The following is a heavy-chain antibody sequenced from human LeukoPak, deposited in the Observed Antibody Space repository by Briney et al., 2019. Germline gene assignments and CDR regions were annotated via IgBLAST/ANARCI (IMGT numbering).Heavy chain of an antibody. J-gene: IGHJ4*02. CDR1: GYTLTELS. CDR3: AKGRTTGTPPYYFDY. CDR2: FDPEDGET. D-gene: IGHD1-1*01. V-gene: IGHV1-24*01. Sequence: ASVKVSCKVSGYTLTELSMHWVRQAPGKGLEWMGGFDPEDGETIYAQKFQGRVTMTEDTSTDTACMELSSLRSEDTAVYYCAKGRTTGTPPYYFDYWGQGTLVTVSS.